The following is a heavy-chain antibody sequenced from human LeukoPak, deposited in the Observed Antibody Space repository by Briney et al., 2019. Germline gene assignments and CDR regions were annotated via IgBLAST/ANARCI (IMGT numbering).Heavy chain of an antibody. Sequence: PGGSLRLSCSASGLTFSSYAMHWVRQAPGKGLEYVSAISSNGGSTYYADSVKGRFTISRDNSKNTLYLQMSSLRAEDTAVYYCVKGRVVPAAPLDYWGQGTLVTVSS. CDR1: GLTFSSYA. CDR3: VKGRVVPAAPLDY. D-gene: IGHD2-2*01. CDR2: ISSNGGST. J-gene: IGHJ4*02. V-gene: IGHV3-64D*06.